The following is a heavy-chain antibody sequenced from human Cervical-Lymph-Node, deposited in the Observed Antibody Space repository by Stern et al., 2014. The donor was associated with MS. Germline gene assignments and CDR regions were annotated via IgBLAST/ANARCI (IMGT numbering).Heavy chain of an antibody. V-gene: IGHV4-59*12. CDR2: FYCGSN. D-gene: IGHD5-24*01. Sequence: VQLVESGPGLVKPSETLSLTCTVSGVSLSRDYWSWIRQSPGKGLEWIGCFYCGSNKYNPPLKSRLPASGDTSRNQFSLHLNSVTAADTAIYYCAKGGADGYLVPFESWGPGILVTVSS. J-gene: IGHJ4*02. CDR1: GVSLSRDY. CDR3: AKGGADGYLVPFES.